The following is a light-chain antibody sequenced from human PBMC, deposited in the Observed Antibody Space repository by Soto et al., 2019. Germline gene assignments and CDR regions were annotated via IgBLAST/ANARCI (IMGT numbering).Light chain of an antibody. CDR3: SSYTSSSTYV. V-gene: IGLV2-14*01. Sequence: QSALTQPASVSGSPGQSIAISCTGTSSDVGGYIYVSWYQHHPGKAPKLMIYEVSNRPSGVSNRFSGYKSGNTASLTISGLQAEDEADYYCSSYTSSSTYVFGTGTKVTVL. CDR1: SSDVGGYIY. CDR2: EVS. J-gene: IGLJ1*01.